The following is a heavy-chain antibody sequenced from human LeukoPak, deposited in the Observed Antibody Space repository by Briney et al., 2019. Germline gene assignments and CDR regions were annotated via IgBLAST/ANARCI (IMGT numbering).Heavy chain of an antibody. V-gene: IGHV3-7*01. CDR3: ARESTAGYNSSWYGFRN. D-gene: IGHD6-13*01. J-gene: IGHJ1*01. CDR2: INQDGSEK. CDR1: GFTFSGYW. Sequence: QPGGSLRLSCAASGFTFSGYWMSWVRQAPGKGLESVANINQDGSEKYYLDSVKGRFTISRDNAKNSLFLQMGSLRVEDTAVYYCARESTAGYNSSWYGFRNWGQGTLVSVSS.